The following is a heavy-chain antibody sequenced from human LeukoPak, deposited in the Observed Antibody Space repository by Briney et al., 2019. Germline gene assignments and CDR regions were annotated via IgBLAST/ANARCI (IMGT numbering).Heavy chain of an antibody. CDR2: INSDGSWT. CDR3: VSFYETY. Sequence: GGSLRLSCAASGFTFSQQYMTWVRQVPGKGLVWVSHINSDGSWTSYADSVKGRFTISKDNAKNTVYLQMNSLRAEDTAVYYCVSFYETYWGRGTLVTVSS. J-gene: IGHJ4*02. D-gene: IGHD2/OR15-2a*01. V-gene: IGHV3-74*01. CDR1: GFTFSQQY.